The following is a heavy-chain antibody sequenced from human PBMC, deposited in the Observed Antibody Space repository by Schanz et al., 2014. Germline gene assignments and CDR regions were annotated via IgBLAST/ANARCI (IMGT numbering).Heavy chain of an antibody. CDR2: IKVDNGPT. CDR1: GYTFISYG. CDR3: ARDDRFLEWSLLDY. D-gene: IGHD3-3*01. V-gene: IGHV1-18*04. J-gene: IGHJ4*02. Sequence: QEEMVQSGAEVKRPGASVKVSCKASGYTFISYGVSWVRQGPEERLEWLGWIKVDNGPTEYAQKFQGRVTMTTDTATNTAYMELTSLRLDDTAIYYCARDDRFLEWSLLDYWGQGTLVTVSS.